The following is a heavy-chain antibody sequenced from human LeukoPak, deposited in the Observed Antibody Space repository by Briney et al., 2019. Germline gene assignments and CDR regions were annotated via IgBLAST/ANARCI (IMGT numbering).Heavy chain of an antibody. CDR3: ARVQYSYDSRYYFDY. J-gene: IGHJ4*02. V-gene: IGHV4-59*01. CDR1: GGSISSYY. CDR2: IFYSGST. D-gene: IGHD5-18*01. Sequence: PSETLSLTCSVSGGSISSYYWSWTRQPPGKGLQWIGYIFYSGSTNYNPSLKSRVTISVDTSKNQFSLKLSSVTAADTAVYYCARVQYSYDSRYYFDYWGQGTLVTVSS.